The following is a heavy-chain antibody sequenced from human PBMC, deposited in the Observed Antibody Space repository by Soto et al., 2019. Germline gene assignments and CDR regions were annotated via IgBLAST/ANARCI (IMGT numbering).Heavy chain of an antibody. V-gene: IGHV3-30-3*01. CDR3: ARGDYYVSGSYLPGPF. CDR1: GFTFSNYA. Sequence: AGGSLRLSCAASGFTFSNYAMHWVRQAPGKGLEWVAVISYDETNKYHADSVKGRFTISRDNSKNTLYLQMNSLRAEDTAVYYCARGDYYVSGSYLPGPFWGQGTLVTVSS. D-gene: IGHD3-10*01. J-gene: IGHJ4*02. CDR2: ISYDETNK.